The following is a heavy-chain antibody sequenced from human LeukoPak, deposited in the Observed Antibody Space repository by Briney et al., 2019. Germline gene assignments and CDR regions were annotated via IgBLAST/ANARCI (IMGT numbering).Heavy chain of an antibody. Sequence: ASVKVSCKASDYTFTSYGISWVRQAPGQGLEWMGWISAYNGNTNYAQKLQGRVTMTTDTSTSTAYMELRSLRSDDTAVYYCARDLRFTAQRSFDYWGQGTLVTVSS. V-gene: IGHV1-18*01. CDR2: ISAYNGNT. CDR3: ARDLRFTAQRSFDY. J-gene: IGHJ4*02. D-gene: IGHD5/OR15-5a*01. CDR1: DYTFTSYG.